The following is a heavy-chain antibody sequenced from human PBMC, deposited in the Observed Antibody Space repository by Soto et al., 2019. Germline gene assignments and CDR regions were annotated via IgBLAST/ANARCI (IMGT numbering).Heavy chain of an antibody. Sequence: ASETLSLTCTVSGGSISSYYWSWIRQPPGKGLEWIGYIYYSGSTNYNPSLKSRVTISVDTSKNQFSLKLSSVTAADTAVYYCARDRDGYTFDYWGQGTLVTVSS. J-gene: IGHJ4*02. V-gene: IGHV4-59*01. CDR1: GGSISSYY. D-gene: IGHD5-12*01. CDR2: IYYSGST. CDR3: ARDRDGYTFDY.